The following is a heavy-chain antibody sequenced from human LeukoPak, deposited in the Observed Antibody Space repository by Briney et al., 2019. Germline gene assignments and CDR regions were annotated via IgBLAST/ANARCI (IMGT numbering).Heavy chain of an antibody. D-gene: IGHD2-21*01. Sequence: GGSLRLSCAASGFSFGSHPMNWVRQAPGKGLEWASGITGSGDYTYYIDSVQGRFTVSRDNSENMLFLQMNSLRAEDTAVYYCARGVMAARLYYFDYWGRGILVTVSS. V-gene: IGHV3-23*01. CDR1: GFSFGSHP. CDR3: ARGVMAARLYYFDY. J-gene: IGHJ4*02. CDR2: ITGSGDYT.